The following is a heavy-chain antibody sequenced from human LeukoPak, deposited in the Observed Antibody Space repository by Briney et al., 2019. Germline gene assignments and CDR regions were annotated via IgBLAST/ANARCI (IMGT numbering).Heavy chain of an antibody. D-gene: IGHD6-25*01. CDR1: GGSIRSSNW. Sequence: SGTLSLTCAVSGGSIRSSNWWSWVRQPPGKGLEWIGEIYHSGGTTNYNPSLKSRVTISVDKSKNQFSLQLSSVTAADTALYYCARPTGRGGYPTDPFDTWGQGTMVTVSS. V-gene: IGHV4-4*02. J-gene: IGHJ3*02. CDR2: IYHSGGTT. CDR3: ARPTGRGGYPTDPFDT.